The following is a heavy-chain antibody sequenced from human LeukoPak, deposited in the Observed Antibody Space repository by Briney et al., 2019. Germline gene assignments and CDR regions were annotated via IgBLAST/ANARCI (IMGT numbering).Heavy chain of an antibody. Sequence: PSETLSLTCTVSGGSISGNNYYWGWIRQPPGKGLEWIGSIYYSGSIYYNPSLKSRVTISVDTSKNQFSLKLTSVTAADTAVYYCASVDRGWFAVGEYWGQGTLVTVSS. D-gene: IGHD3-10*01. V-gene: IGHV4-39*01. J-gene: IGHJ4*02. CDR2: IYYSGSI. CDR3: ASVDRGWFAVGEY. CDR1: GGSISGNNYY.